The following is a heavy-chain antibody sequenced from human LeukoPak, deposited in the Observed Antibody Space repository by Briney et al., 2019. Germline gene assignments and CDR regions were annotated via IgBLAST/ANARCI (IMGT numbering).Heavy chain of an antibody. CDR3: ARELPFDY. V-gene: IGHV3-21*01. CDR2: ISSSSTYI. Sequence: PGGSLRLSCAASGFTFSSYAMSWVRQAPGKGLEWVSSISSSSTYISYADSVKGRFTISRDSAKNSLYLQMNSLRAEDTAVYYCARELPFDYWGQGTLVTVSS. D-gene: IGHD2-15*01. CDR1: GFTFSSYA. J-gene: IGHJ4*02.